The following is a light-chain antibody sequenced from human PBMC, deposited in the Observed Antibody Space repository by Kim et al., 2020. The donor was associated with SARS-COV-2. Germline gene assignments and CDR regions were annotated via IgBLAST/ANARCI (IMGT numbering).Light chain of an antibody. J-gene: IGKJ4*01. CDR3: QQFYTYPLT. Sequence: ASVGDRVTLTCRASQTISSALAWFQQKPGQPPNLLIYDASSLEVGVPSRFSGSGSGTDFTLTIASLQPEDFATYYCQQFYTYPLTFGGGTKVDIK. CDR1: QTISSA. CDR2: DAS. V-gene: IGKV1-13*02.